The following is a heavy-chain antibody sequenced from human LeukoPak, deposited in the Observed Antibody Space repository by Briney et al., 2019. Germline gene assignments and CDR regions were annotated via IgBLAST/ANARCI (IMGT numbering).Heavy chain of an antibody. CDR3: ARAEQYYYDSSGYHKVTPRKFDP. Sequence: PGGSLRLSCAASGFILSSYSMNRVGQAPGKGLEWVSSISSCSSYIYYADSVKDRFTISRDNAKNSLYLQMNSLRAEDTTVYLCARAEQYYYDSSGYHKVTPRKFDPWGQGTLITVSS. CDR2: ISSCSSYI. CDR1: GFILSSYS. J-gene: IGHJ5*02. V-gene: IGHV3-21*01. D-gene: IGHD3-22*01.